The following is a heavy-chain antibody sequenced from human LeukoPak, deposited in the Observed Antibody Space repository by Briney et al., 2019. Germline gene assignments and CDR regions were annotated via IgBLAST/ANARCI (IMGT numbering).Heavy chain of an antibody. CDR1: GFIFSGSA. D-gene: IGHD6-13*01. J-gene: IGHJ4*02. V-gene: IGHV3-73*01. CDR2: IRSKADNYAT. Sequence: PGGSLRLSCAASGFIFSGSAMHWVRQASGKGLEWVGHIRSKADNYATAYAASVKGRFTISRDNSKNTLYLQMNSLRAEDTAVYYCAKVGGSSWYDRDFRYWGQGTLVTVSS. CDR3: AKVGGSSWYDRDFRY.